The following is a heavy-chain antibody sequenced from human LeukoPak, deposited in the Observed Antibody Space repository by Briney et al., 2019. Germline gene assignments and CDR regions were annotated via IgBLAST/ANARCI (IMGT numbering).Heavy chain of an antibody. CDR3: ASRYCSSTSCYSSGVMDV. V-gene: IGHV1-2*04. J-gene: IGHJ6*03. CDR1: GYTFTGYY. D-gene: IGHD2-2*01. CDR2: INPNSGGT. Sequence: EASVKVSCKASGYTFTGYYMHWVRQAPGQGLEWMGWINPNSGGTNYAQKFQGWVTMTRDTSISTAYMELSSLRSEDTAVYYCASRYCSSTSCYSSGVMDVWGKGTTVTVSS.